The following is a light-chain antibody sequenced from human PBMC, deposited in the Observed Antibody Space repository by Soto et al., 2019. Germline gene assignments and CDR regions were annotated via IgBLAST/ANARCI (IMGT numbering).Light chain of an antibody. CDR3: GSYTISSSRV. Sequence: QSALTQPASVSGSPGQSITISCTGNSRDVGAYDFVSWYQQHPGKAPKLMIYDVSNRPSGVSTRFSGSKSGNTASLTISGRQAEDEADYYCGSYTISSSRVFGTGTKLTVL. CDR1: SRDVGAYDF. V-gene: IGLV2-14*03. CDR2: DVS. J-gene: IGLJ1*01.